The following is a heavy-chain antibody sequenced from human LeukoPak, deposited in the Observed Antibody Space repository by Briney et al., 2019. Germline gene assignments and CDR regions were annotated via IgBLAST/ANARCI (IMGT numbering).Heavy chain of an antibody. CDR1: GGSFSGYY. J-gene: IGHJ3*02. Sequence: PSETLSLTCAVYGGSFSGYYWSWVRQPPGKGLEWIGEINHSGSTNYNPSLKSRVTISVDTSKNQFSLKLSSVTAADTAVYYCARGLVTTVTNAFGIWGQGTMVTVSS. V-gene: IGHV4-34*01. D-gene: IGHD4-11*01. CDR2: INHSGST. CDR3: ARGLVTTVTNAFGI.